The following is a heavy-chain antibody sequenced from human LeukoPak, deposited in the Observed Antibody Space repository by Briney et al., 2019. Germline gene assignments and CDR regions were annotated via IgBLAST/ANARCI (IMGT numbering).Heavy chain of an antibody. CDR3: VLRGPMR. Sequence: PGGSLRLSCVASGFTFSNYWMTWVRQAPGKGLEWVANIKEDDSAKFYVDSVKGRFAISRDNTKNTLYLQMNSLRAEDTAVYYCVLRGPMRWGQGTLVTVSS. D-gene: IGHD3-22*01. J-gene: IGHJ4*02. CDR2: IKEDDSAK. V-gene: IGHV3-7*03. CDR1: GFTFSNYW.